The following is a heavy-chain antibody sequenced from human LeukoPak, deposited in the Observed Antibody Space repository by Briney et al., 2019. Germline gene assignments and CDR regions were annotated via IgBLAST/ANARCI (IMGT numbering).Heavy chain of an antibody. V-gene: IGHV3-7*01. CDR1: GFTFSTYW. J-gene: IGHJ4*02. CDR3: ARDPTARPYGSGSFDF. CDR2: IKQDGSEK. Sequence: PGGSLRLSCAASGFTFSTYWMSWVRQAPGKGLEWVANIKQDGSEKYYVDSVKGRFTISRDNAKNSLFLQMKSLRADDTAVYYCARDPTARPYGSGSFDFWGQGTLITVSS. D-gene: IGHD3-10*01.